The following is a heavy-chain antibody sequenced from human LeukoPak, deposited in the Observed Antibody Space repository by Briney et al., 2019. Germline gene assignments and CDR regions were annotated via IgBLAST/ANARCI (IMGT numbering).Heavy chain of an antibody. CDR1: GFTINDYG. D-gene: IGHD4-17*01. Sequence: GGSLRLSCAFSGFTINDYGVNWVRRAPGKGLEWLSHTSVTDAVRTYADSLKGRFTISSDTAKNSLYLQLNSLTVGDTAIYYCARDRDGDEDFDYWGRGTLVTVSS. CDR3: ARDRDGDEDFDY. J-gene: IGHJ4*02. CDR2: TSVTDAVR. V-gene: IGHV3-48*01.